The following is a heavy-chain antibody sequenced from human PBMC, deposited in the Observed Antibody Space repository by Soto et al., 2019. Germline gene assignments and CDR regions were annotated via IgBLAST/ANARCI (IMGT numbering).Heavy chain of an antibody. CDR1: GFTFSTYW. D-gene: IGHD2-2*01. CDR2: IKEDASEE. V-gene: IGHV3-7*01. CDR3: ATAISAPFSNFDS. J-gene: IGHJ4*02. Sequence: EVQLVQSGGDLVQPGGSLRLSCVASGFTFSTYWMTWVRQAPGMGLEWVAGIKEDASEEVYVDSVKGRFSISRDNAKNSLYLQLNSLIAEYTDVYYFATAISAPFSNFDSWGQGSLVTVSS.